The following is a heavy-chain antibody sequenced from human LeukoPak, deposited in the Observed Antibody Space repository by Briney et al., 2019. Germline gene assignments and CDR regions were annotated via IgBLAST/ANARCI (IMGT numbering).Heavy chain of an antibody. J-gene: IGHJ4*02. CDR2: ISGTGSTT. CDR1: GFTFSDYY. V-gene: IGHV3-11*01. CDR3: ARFRGDGYNYSRWPPDY. D-gene: IGHD5-24*01. Sequence: GGSLRLSCAASGFTFSDYYMSWIRQAPGKGLEWVSYISGTGSTTYDADSVKGRFTISRDNADNILYLQMNSLRADDTAVYYCARFRGDGYNYSRWPPDYWGQGTLVTVSS.